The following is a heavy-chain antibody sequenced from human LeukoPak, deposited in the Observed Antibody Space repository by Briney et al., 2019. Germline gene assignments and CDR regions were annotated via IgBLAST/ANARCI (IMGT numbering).Heavy chain of an antibody. Sequence: GGSLRLSCSASGFTLRAYIVHWVRQAPGKGLEWVAVISYDGNNRYYADSVKGRFAISRDSSKNTVHLQMSSLRTEDTAVYYCARQAQTPVTTYSIAGSVDYWGQGTLVTVSS. D-gene: IGHD4-17*01. CDR1: GFTLRAYI. CDR3: ARQAQTPVTTYSIAGSVDY. V-gene: IGHV3-30*09. J-gene: IGHJ4*02. CDR2: ISYDGNNR.